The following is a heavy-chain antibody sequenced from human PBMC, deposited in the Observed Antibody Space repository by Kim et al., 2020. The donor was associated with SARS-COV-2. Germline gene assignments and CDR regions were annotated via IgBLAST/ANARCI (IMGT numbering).Heavy chain of an antibody. CDR3: ARKGVTTFGVLNVNWFDP. CDR1: GGPITSRSHY. CDR2: VYYTGST. J-gene: IGHJ5*02. V-gene: IGHV4-39*01. Sequence: SETLSLTCIVSGGPITSRSHYWGWIRQSPGKGLEWIGNVYYTGSTSYHPSLKSRVTISVDVAKSQFSLKLNSVTAADTAIYYCARKGVTTFGVLNVNWFDPWGQGTLVTVSS. D-gene: IGHD3-3*01.